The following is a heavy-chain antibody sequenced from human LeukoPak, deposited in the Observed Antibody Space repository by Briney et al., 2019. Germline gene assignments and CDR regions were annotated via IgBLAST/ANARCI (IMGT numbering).Heavy chain of an antibody. CDR3: ARDRGPRTGFMVREAYDY. J-gene: IGHJ4*02. D-gene: IGHD3-10*01. CDR1: GFTFSSYW. CDR2: IKQDGSEK. V-gene: IGHV3-7*01. Sequence: GGSLRLSCAASGFTFSSYWMSWVRQAPGKGLEWVANIKQDGSEKYYVDSVKGRFTISRDNAKNTLYLQMSSLRAEDTAVYYCARDRGPRTGFMVREAYDYWGQGTLVTVSS.